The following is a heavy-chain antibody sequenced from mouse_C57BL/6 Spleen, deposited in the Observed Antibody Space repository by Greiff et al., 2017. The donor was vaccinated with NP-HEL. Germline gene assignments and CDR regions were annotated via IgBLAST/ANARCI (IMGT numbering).Heavy chain of an antibody. V-gene: IGHV1-15*01. CDR3: TRGTAQALYFDY. Sequence: VKLMESGAELVRPGASVTLSCKASGYTFTDYEMHWVKQTPVHGLEWIGAIDPETGGTAYNQKFKGKAILTADKSSSTAYMELRSLTSEDSAVYYCTRGTAQALYFDYRGQGTTLTVSS. J-gene: IGHJ2*01. CDR1: GYTFTDYE. CDR2: IDPETGGT. D-gene: IGHD3-2*02.